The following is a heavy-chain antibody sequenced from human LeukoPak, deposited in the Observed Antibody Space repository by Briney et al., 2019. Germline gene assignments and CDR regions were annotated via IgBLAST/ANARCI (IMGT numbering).Heavy chain of an antibody. J-gene: IGHJ5*02. D-gene: IGHD3-10*01. CDR3: ARDRSITMVRGVIHWLDP. CDR2: ISSTSSYI. V-gene: IGHV3-21*01. CDR1: GFTFSSYS. Sequence: GGSLRLSCAASGFTFSSYSMSWVRQAPGKGLEWVSSISSTSSYIYYADSVKGRFTISRDNAKNTLYLQMNSLRAEDTAVYYCARDRSITMVRGVIHWLDPWGQGTLVTVSS.